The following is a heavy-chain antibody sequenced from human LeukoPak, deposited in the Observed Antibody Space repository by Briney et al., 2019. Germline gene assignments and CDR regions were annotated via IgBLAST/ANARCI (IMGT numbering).Heavy chain of an antibody. V-gene: IGHV3-7*03. D-gene: IGHD2-2*01. Sequence: GGSLRLSCAASGFTVSSNYMSWVRQAPGKGLEWVANVKEGGSESYYVDSVRGRFTISRDNAKSSLYLQMNSLRAEDTAVYYCARAPRIYCSSTSCYSHFDYWGQGTLVTVSS. CDR3: ARAPRIYCSSTSCYSHFDY. CDR1: GFTVSSNY. CDR2: VKEGGSES. J-gene: IGHJ4*02.